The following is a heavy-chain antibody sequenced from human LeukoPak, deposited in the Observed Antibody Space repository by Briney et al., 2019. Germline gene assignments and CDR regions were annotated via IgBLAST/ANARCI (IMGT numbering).Heavy chain of an antibody. CDR2: ISYDGSNE. V-gene: IGHV3-30-3*01. CDR3: VRGSPPDY. Sequence: PGRSLRLSRAASGFPFSTYAMYWVRQAPGKGLEWVAAISYDGSNEYYADSVKGRFTISRDNSKNTLFLQMNSLRAEDTALYYCVRGSPPDYWGQGTLVTVPS. CDR1: GFPFSTYA. J-gene: IGHJ4*02.